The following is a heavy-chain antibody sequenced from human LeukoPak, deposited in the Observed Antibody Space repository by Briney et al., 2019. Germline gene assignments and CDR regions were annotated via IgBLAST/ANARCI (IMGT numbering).Heavy chain of an antibody. Sequence: ASVKVSCKASGYTFTTYYFHWVRQAPGQGLEWMGIINPSGGSTSYAQKFQDRVTMTRDTSTSTLYMELTSLGSEDTAVYYCARDVSGGNCLFDYWGQGTLVTVSS. D-gene: IGHD2-15*01. CDR1: GYTFTTYY. J-gene: IGHJ4*02. V-gene: IGHV1-46*01. CDR2: INPSGGST. CDR3: ARDVSGGNCLFDY.